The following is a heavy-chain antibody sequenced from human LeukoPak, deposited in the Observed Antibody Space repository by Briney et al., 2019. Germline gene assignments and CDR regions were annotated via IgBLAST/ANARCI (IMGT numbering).Heavy chain of an antibody. Sequence: SETLSLTCAVYGGSFSGYYWSWIRQPPGKGLEWIGEINHSGSTNYNPSLKSRVTISVDTSKKQFSLKLSSVTAVDTAVYYCARKENVYYYFDYWGQGTLVTVSS. CDR2: INHSGST. J-gene: IGHJ4*02. CDR3: ARKENVYYYFDY. V-gene: IGHV4-34*01. CDR1: GGSFSGYY. D-gene: IGHD3-10*01.